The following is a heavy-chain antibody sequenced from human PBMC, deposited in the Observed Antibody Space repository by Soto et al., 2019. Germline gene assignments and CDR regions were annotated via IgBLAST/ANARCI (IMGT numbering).Heavy chain of an antibody. Sequence: EVHLVESGGGLVKPGGSLRLTCAGSGFSFSDYTMNWVRQAPGKGLEWVSSISRGSDYIFYADTVKGRFTISRDNAKNSLFLQMNSLRVEDTAVYYCARGHDYDEYEWFDPWGRGTLVTVS. J-gene: IGHJ5*02. D-gene: IGHD4-17*01. CDR1: GFSFSDYT. CDR3: ARGHDYDEYEWFDP. V-gene: IGHV3-21*04. CDR2: ISRGSDYI.